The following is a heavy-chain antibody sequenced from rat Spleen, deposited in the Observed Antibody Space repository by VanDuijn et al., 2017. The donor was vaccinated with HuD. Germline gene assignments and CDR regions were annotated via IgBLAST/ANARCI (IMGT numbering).Heavy chain of an antibody. CDR3: ARHEVTYWYFDF. CDR1: GFTFDDYG. CDR2: ISYDGSST. J-gene: IGHJ1*01. Sequence: EVKLEESGGGLVHPGRSLKLSCVASGFTFDDYGMAWVRQAPTKGLEWVATISYDGSSTYYRDSVKGRFTISRDNAKSTLYLQMDSLRSEDTATYYCARHEVTYWYFDFWGPGTMVTVSS. V-gene: IGHV5-29*01. D-gene: IGHD1-1*01.